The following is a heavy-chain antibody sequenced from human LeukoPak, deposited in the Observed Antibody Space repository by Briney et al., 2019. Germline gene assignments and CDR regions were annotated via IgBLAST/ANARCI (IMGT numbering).Heavy chain of an antibody. V-gene: IGHV1-8*01. CDR2: VHPNGGNT. J-gene: IGHJ5*02. D-gene: IGHD1-14*01. Sequence: EAPVKVSCKTSGYPFTTWEINWVRQAAGQGLEWMGWVHPNGGNTAYAQKFQGRVTMTRDTSISTAYMELSGLTSDDTAVYFCARGPRNDPWGQGTLVTVSS. CDR3: ARGPRNDP. CDR1: GYPFTTWE.